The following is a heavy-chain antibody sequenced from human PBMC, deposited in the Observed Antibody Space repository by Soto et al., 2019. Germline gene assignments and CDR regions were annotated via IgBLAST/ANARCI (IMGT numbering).Heavy chain of an antibody. CDR3: ARDLHLYSYGYYYYDGMDV. Sequence: ASVKVSCKASGYTFTGYHMHWVRQAPGQGLEWMGWINPNSGGTNYAQKFQGWVTMTRDTSISTAYMELSRLRSDDTAVYYCARDLHLYSYGYYYYDGMDVWGQGTTVTVSS. D-gene: IGHD5-18*01. J-gene: IGHJ6*02. V-gene: IGHV1-2*04. CDR1: GYTFTGYH. CDR2: INPNSGGT.